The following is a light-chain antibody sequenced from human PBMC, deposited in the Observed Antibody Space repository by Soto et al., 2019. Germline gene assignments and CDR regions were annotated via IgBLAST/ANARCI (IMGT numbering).Light chain of an antibody. CDR3: QQYNSWPRT. CDR2: GAF. Sequence: EIVMTQSPGTLSLSPGERGTLSCRASQNIKTNLAWYQHKPGQAPRLLIYGAFTGATGVPARFSGSGSGTEFTLTISSLQSEDFATYYCQQYNSWPRTFGQGTKVDIK. CDR1: QNIKTN. V-gene: IGKV3-15*01. J-gene: IGKJ1*01.